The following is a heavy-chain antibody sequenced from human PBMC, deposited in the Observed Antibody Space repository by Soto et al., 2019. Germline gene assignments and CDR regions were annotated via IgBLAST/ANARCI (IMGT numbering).Heavy chain of an antibody. V-gene: IGHV1-18*01. D-gene: IGHD1-1*01. J-gene: IGHJ5*01. CDR1: GYSFYNSG. Sequence: QVQLVQSGPELKKPGASVKVSCKTSGYSFYNSGISWVRQAPGQGLEGRGWISVFNGYAHYAQKFQGRVSMTADTLTSTAYMELRGLGSDDTAMYYCSKNGTSWFASWGQGTPVTVSS. CDR2: ISVFNGYA. CDR3: SKNGTSWFAS.